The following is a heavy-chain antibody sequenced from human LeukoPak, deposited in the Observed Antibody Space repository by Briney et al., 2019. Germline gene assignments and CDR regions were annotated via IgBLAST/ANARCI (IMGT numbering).Heavy chain of an antibody. Sequence: TGGSLRLSCAASGLTFSSYSMNWVHQAPGKGLEWISYISSGGGGTYYADSVKGRFTISRDNAKNSLYLQMNSLRDEDTAVYFCARARSSGWVIDSWGQGTLVTVSS. CDR3: ARARSSGWVIDS. D-gene: IGHD6-19*01. CDR2: ISSGGGGT. V-gene: IGHV3-48*02. J-gene: IGHJ4*02. CDR1: GLTFSSYS.